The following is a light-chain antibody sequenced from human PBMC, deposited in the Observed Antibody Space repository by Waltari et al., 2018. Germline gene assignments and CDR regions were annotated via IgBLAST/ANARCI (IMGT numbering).Light chain of an antibody. J-gene: IGKJ2*01. CDR3: QQRTNWLYT. V-gene: IGKV3-11*01. CDR2: DAS. CDR1: DSVSSN. Sequence: EIVLTQSPATLSLSPGEGATLSCRASDSVSSNLAWYQQKPGQAPRLLIYDASNRATGIPARFSGSGYGTDFTLTITALEPEDFAVYYCQQRTNWLYTFGQGTKVQIK.